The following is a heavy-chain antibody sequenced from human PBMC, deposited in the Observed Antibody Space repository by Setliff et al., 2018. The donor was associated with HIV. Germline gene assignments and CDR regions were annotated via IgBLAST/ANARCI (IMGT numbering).Heavy chain of an antibody. CDR2: IHYSGST. V-gene: IGHV4-39*01. D-gene: IGHD6-19*01. J-gene: IGHJ3*02. CDR3: ARNVAATSAFDS. Sequence: PSETLSLTCTVSSGSISSNSFYWGWIRQPPGKGLEWIGTIHYSGSTYYNPSLKSRVSISVDTSKNQFSLKLTSVTAADTAVYYCARNVAATSAFDSWGRGTMVTVSS. CDR1: SGSISSNSFY.